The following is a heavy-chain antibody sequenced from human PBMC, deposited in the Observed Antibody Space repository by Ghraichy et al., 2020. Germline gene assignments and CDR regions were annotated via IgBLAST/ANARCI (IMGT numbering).Heavy chain of an antibody. D-gene: IGHD6-13*01. Sequence: GALRLSCAASGFTFSSYAMSWVRQAPGKGLEWVSAISGSGGSTYYADSVKGRFTISRDNSKNTLYLQMNSLRAEDTAVYYCAKGGRYSSSWLDYWGQGTLVTVSS. J-gene: IGHJ4*02. V-gene: IGHV3-23*01. CDR3: AKGGRYSSSWLDY. CDR2: ISGSGGST. CDR1: GFTFSSYA.